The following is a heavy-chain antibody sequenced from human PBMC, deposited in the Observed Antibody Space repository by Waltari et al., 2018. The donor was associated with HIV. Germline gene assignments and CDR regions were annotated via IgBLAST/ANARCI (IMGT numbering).Heavy chain of an antibody. CDR2: IKSKRDGGTT. V-gene: IGHV3-15*01. CDR3: TTGGYPTEAFDI. Sequence: EVQVVESGGDLVKPGGSLRVSCASFKLSFEKVWMTWVRQAPGKGLECVGRIKSKRDGGTTDYAASVKGRFFISRDDSQNKLYLQMSGLKTEDTAVYYCTTGGYPTEAFDIWGQGTMVTVSS. CDR1: KLSFEKVW. D-gene: IGHD5-12*01. J-gene: IGHJ3*02.